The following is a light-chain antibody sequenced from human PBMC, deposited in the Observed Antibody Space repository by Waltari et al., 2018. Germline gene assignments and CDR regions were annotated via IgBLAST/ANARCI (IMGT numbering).Light chain of an antibody. Sequence: DIQMTQSPSTLSASVGDRVTITCRASQSISSWLAWYQQKPGKAPKLPIYKASSLESGVPSRCSGSGSGTEFTLTISSLQPDDFATYYCQQYNSYSRTFGQGTKVEIK. CDR3: QQYNSYSRT. CDR1: QSISSW. CDR2: KAS. J-gene: IGKJ1*01. V-gene: IGKV1-5*03.